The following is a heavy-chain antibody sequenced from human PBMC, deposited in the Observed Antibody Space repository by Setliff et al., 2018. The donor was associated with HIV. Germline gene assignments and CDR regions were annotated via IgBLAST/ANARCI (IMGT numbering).Heavy chain of an antibody. Sequence: GASVTVSCKASGYTFTTYSITWGRQAPGQRLEWMGWINGGNGNTKYSQKFQGRVTITRETSATTAYMELSSLRSEDTAVYYCARDWSDPATGTPHYYMDVWGKGTTVTVSS. CDR2: INGGNGNT. D-gene: IGHD1-1*01. CDR3: ARDWSDPATGTPHYYMDV. J-gene: IGHJ6*03. CDR1: GYTFTTYS. V-gene: IGHV1-3*01.